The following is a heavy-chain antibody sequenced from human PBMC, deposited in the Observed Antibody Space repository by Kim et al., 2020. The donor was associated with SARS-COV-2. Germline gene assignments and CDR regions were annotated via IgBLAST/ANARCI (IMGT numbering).Heavy chain of an antibody. V-gene: IGHV4-59*02. CDR2: IYYSGST. CDR3: ARGDLTGYYSGYLHHGLDI. J-gene: IGHJ6*02. CDR1: GDSARSFY. D-gene: IGHD3-9*01. Sequence: SETLSLTCSVSGDSARSFYWSWIRQPPGKGLEWIGYIYYSGSTNFDPSLKSRASISLDTSKNQFSLKLTSVTAADTAVYYCARGDLTGYYSGYLHHGLDIWGQGTTVTVSS.